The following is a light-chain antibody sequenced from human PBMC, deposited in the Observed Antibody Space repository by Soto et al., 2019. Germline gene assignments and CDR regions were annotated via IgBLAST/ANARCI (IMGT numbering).Light chain of an antibody. CDR3: HQYGSSPAT. CDR1: QSVSKN. CDR2: GAS. V-gene: IGKV3-15*01. Sequence: EIVMTQSPATLSVSPGERATLSCRASQSVSKNLAWYQHKPGQAPRLLIYGASTRATGIPARFSGSGSGTDFTLTISRLEPEDFAVYYCHQYGSSPATFGQGTKVDIK. J-gene: IGKJ1*01.